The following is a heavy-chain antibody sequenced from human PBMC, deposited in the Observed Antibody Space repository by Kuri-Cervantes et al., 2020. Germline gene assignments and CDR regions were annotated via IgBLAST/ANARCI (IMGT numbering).Heavy chain of an antibody. V-gene: IGHV4-39*01. CDR3: ARGSGSYSDY. Sequence: SETLSLTCAVSGGSISSSSYYWGWIRQPPGMGLEWIGSIYSSGSTYYNPSLKSRVTISVDTSKNQFSLKLTSVTAADTAVYYCARGSGSYSDYWGQGTLVTVSS. D-gene: IGHD3-10*01. J-gene: IGHJ4*02. CDR1: GGSISSSSYY. CDR2: IYSSGST.